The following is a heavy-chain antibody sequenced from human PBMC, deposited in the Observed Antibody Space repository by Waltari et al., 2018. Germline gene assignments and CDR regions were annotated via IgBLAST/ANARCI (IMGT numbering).Heavy chain of an antibody. V-gene: IGHV3-74*01. CDR1: EFTFRNFW. CDR3: ANHRPSGYGMEV. J-gene: IGHJ6*01. Sequence: EVQLVESGGDLVQPGGSLRLSCAASEFTFRNFWMNWGRQAPGKGLVWVSGINNSGRKTRYADSVKGRITIARDNAKNTLYLQMNSLRVDETAVYYCANHRPSGYGMEVWGQGTTVTVSS. D-gene: IGHD3-3*01. CDR2: INNSGRKT.